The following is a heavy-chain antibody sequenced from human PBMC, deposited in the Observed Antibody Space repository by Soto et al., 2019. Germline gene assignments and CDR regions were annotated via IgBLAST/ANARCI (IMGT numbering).Heavy chain of an antibody. Sequence: QVQLVQSGAEVRKPGSSVTVSCKASGGTFSTYGITWVRQAPGQGLEWMGNIIPLIGTANYAQRFRGRVTITADESTTTAYMELTSLRSEDTAVYYCARVVMTTVPVSFYYGLDVWGQGTTVTVSS. CDR2: IIPLIGTA. CDR3: ARVVMTTVPVSFYYGLDV. D-gene: IGHD4-4*01. J-gene: IGHJ6*02. V-gene: IGHV1-69*18. CDR1: GGTFSTYG.